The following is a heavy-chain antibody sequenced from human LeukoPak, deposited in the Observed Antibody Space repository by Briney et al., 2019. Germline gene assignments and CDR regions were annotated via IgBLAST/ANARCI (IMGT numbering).Heavy chain of an antibody. Sequence: GGSLRLSCAASGSTFSTYPMSWVRQAPGKGLEWVSGISGSGGSTYYADSVKGRFTISRDISKNTLYLQMNSLRAEDTAVYYCAKGEGSGWYYFDYWGQGSLVTVSS. J-gene: IGHJ4*02. CDR3: AKGEGSGWYYFDY. CDR2: ISGSGGST. D-gene: IGHD6-19*01. V-gene: IGHV3-23*01. CDR1: GSTFSTYP.